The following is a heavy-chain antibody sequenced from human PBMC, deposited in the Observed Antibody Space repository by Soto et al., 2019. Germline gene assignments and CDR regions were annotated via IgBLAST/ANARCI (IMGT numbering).Heavy chain of an antibody. CDR2: IYYSGST. Sequence: SFTCSVSGVSITSGGYSWGWIRPPPGKGLEWIGSIYYSGSTYYNPSLKSRVTISVDTSKNQFSLKLSSVTAADTAVYYCARNYGDSGGSYYYYYGMDVWGQGTTVTVSS. J-gene: IGHJ6*02. CDR3: ARNYGDSGGSYYYYYGMDV. V-gene: IGHV4-39*01. D-gene: IGHD4-17*01. CDR1: GVSITSGGYS.